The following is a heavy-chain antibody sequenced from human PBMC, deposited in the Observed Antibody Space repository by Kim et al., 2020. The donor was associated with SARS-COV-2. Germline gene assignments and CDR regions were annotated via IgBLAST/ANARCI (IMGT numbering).Heavy chain of an antibody. Sequence: SETLSLTCTVSGGSISSSSYYWGWIRQPPGKGLEWIGSIYYSGSTYYNPSLKSRVTISVDTSKNQFSLKLSSVTAADTAVYYCARVKYREVAGLATSPDVFDYWGQGTLVTVSS. CDR2: IYYSGST. CDR3: ARVKYREVAGLATSPDVFDY. J-gene: IGHJ4*02. V-gene: IGHV4-39*07. D-gene: IGHD6-19*01. CDR1: GGSISSSSYY.